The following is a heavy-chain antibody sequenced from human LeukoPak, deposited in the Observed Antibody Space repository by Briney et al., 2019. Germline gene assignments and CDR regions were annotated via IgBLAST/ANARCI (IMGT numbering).Heavy chain of an antibody. D-gene: IGHD2-8*01. CDR3: TNGNRCTSPNCLGYYYFYMDV. V-gene: IGHV3-23*01. CDR2: FSGSGGTT. Sequence: GGSLRLSCAASGFTFSSYAMSWVRQAPGRGLEWVSGFSGSGGTTYYADSVKGRFTISRDNSKNTLYLQMNSLRAEDSAVYYCTNGNRCTSPNCLGYYYFYMDVWGKGTTVTVSS. CDR1: GFTFSSYA. J-gene: IGHJ6*03.